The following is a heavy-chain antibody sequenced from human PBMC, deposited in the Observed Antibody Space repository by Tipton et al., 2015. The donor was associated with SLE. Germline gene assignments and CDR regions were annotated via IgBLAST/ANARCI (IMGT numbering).Heavy chain of an antibody. CDR1: GYTFPNYG. CDR3: AIGYCSSVSCQREYFQH. Sequence: QLVQSGAEVKNPGASVTVSCKTSGYTFPNYGISWVRQAPGQGLEWMGWITPYGGDTTRPRTYYAQKLQGRVTMTTDTSTSTAYMELRSLRSDDTAVYYCAIGYCSSVSCQREYFQHWGQGTLVTVSS. CDR2: ITPYGGDT. D-gene: IGHD2-2*01. V-gene: IGHV1-18*01. J-gene: IGHJ1*01.